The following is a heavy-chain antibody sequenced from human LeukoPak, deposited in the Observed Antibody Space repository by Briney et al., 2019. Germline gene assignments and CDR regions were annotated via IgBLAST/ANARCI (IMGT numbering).Heavy chain of an antibody. V-gene: IGHV4-34*01. CDR1: GGSFSGYY. CDR2: INHSGST. D-gene: IGHD3-16*01. Sequence: SETLSLTCAVYGGSFSGYYWGWIRQPPGKGLEWMGEINHSGSTNYNPSLKSRVTISVDTSKNQFSLKLSSVTAADTAVYYCARAGFPRWGRYFQHWGQGTLVTVSS. J-gene: IGHJ1*01. CDR3: ARAGFPRWGRYFQH.